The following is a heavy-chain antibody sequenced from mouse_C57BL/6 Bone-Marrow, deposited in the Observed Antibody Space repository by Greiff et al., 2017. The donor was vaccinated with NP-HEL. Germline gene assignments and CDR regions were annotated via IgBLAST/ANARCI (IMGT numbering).Heavy chain of an antibody. CDR2: IRNKANGYTT. Sequence: EVKLVESGGGLVQPGGSLSLSCAASGFTFTDYYMSWVRQPPGKALEWLGFIRNKANGYTTEYSASVKGRFTISRDNSQSILYLQMNALRAEDSATYYCARGITTVVAYYAMDYWGQGTSVTVSS. J-gene: IGHJ4*01. D-gene: IGHD1-1*01. CDR1: GFTFTDYY. V-gene: IGHV7-3*01. CDR3: ARGITTVVAYYAMDY.